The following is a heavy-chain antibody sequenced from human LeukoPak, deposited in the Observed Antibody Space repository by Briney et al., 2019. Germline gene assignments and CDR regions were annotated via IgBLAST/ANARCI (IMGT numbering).Heavy chain of an antibody. D-gene: IGHD6-19*01. Sequence: SETLSLTCGVSGGSITTTNYWSWVRQPPGKGLEWIGSIYYSGSTYYNPSLKSRVTISVDTSRNQFSLKLSSVTAADTAVYYCARPGIAVAGTGGWGQGTLVTVSS. CDR3: ARPGIAVAGTGG. V-gene: IGHV4-39*01. J-gene: IGHJ4*02. CDR2: IYYSGST. CDR1: GGSITTTNY.